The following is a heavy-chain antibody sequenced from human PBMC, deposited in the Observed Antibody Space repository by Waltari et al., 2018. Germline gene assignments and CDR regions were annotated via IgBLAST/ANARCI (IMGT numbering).Heavy chain of an antibody. V-gene: IGHV4-34*01. CDR3: ARGRRYSSGWYRGYYMDV. Sequence: QVQLQQRGAGLLKPSETLSLTCAVYGGSFSGYYWSLIRQPPGRGLEWIGEINHSGSTNYNPSLKSRVTISVDTSKNQFSLKLSSVTAADTAVYYCARGRRYSSGWYRGYYMDVWGKGTTVTVSS. D-gene: IGHD6-19*01. J-gene: IGHJ6*03. CDR1: GGSFSGYY. CDR2: INHSGST.